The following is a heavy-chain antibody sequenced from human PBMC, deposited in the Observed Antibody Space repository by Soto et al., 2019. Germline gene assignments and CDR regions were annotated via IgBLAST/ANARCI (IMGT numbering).Heavy chain of an antibody. CDR2: IYTSGST. D-gene: IGHD6-13*01. Sequence: SEPLSLTCTVSGGSISSYYWSWIRQPAGKGLEWIGRIYTSGSTNYNPTLKSRVTISVDTSKNQFSLKLSSVTAADTAVYYCAREASSSWNWFDPWGQGTLVTVSS. CDR3: AREASSSWNWFDP. J-gene: IGHJ5*02. V-gene: IGHV4-4*07. CDR1: GGSISSYY.